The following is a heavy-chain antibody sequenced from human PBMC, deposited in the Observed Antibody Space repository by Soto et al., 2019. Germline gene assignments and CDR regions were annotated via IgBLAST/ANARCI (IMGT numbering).Heavy chain of an antibody. CDR2: ISYDGGKT. D-gene: IGHD2-21*02. J-gene: IGHJ4*02. V-gene: IGHV3-30*04. CDR3: ASDSDSSYFPPPYYFDS. Sequence: GGSLRLSCAASAFTFRSYTMHWARQAPGKGLEWVATISYDGGKTYYADSARGRFTISRDNSKSTLFLQMDSLRPEDTAVYSRASDSDSSYFPPPYYFDSWGQGTLVTVAS. CDR1: AFTFRSYT.